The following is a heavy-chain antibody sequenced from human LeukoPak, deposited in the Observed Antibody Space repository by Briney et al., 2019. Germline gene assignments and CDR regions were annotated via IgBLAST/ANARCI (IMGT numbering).Heavy chain of an antibody. CDR1: GGSISSGGYY. J-gene: IGHJ3*02. CDR3: ARLPRPPQGDAFDI. CDR2: IYYSGST. V-gene: IGHV4-31*03. Sequence: SETLSLTCTVSGGSISSGGYYWSWIRQHPGKGLEWIGYIYYSGSTYYNPSLKSRVTISVDTSKNQFSLKLSSVTAADTAVYYCARLPRPPQGDAFDIWGQGTMVTVSS. D-gene: IGHD1-14*01.